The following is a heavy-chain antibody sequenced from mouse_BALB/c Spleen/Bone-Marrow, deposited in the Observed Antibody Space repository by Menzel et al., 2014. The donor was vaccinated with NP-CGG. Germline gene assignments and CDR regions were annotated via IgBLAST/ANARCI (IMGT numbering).Heavy chain of an antibody. D-gene: IGHD1-1*01. CDR2: IYPSDSYT. V-gene: IGHV1-69*02. Sequence: QVQLKHSGAELVRPGASVKLPCKASGYTFTSYWINWVKQRPGQGLEWIGNIYPSDSYTNYNQKFKDKATLTVDKSSSTAYMQLSSPTSEDSAVYYCTRSYGSSYEYYFDYWGQGTTLTVSS. CDR3: TRSYGSSYEYYFDY. J-gene: IGHJ2*01. CDR1: GYTFTSYW.